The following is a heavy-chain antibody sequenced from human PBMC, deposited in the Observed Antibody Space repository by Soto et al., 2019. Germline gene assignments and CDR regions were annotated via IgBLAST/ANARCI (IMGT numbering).Heavy chain of an antibody. CDR3: ARVIRYCSGGSCYPPQYYFDH. J-gene: IGHJ4*02. CDR2: IIPIFGTA. D-gene: IGHD2-15*01. V-gene: IGHV1-69*01. CDR1: GGTFSSYA. Sequence: QVQLVQSGAEVKKPGSSVKVSCKASGGTFSSYAISWVRQAPGQGLEWMGGIIPIFGTANYAQKFQGRVTITADESTSTAYMELSSLRSDDTAVYYSARVIRYCSGGSCYPPQYYFDHWGQGTLVTVSS.